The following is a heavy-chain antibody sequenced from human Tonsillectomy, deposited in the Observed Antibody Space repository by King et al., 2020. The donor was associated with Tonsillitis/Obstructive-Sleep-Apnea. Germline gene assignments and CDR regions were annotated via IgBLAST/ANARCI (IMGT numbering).Heavy chain of an antibody. J-gene: IGHJ6*03. CDR2: INHSGST. Sequence: VQLQQWGAGLLKPSETLSLTCAVYGGAFSGDYWSWIRQPPGRGLECIGEINHSGSTNYKQPLKGRVPISEDTSKNQYSLRPTSVTAADTAVYYCARRDNGYYMDVWGKGTTVTVSS. CDR3: ARRDNGYYMDV. D-gene: IGHD2-8*01. V-gene: IGHV4-34*01. CDR1: GGAFSGDY.